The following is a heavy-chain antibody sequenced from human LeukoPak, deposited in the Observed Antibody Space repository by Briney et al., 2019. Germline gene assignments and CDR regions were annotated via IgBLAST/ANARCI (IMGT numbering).Heavy chain of an antibody. CDR1: GGSFSGYY. Sequence: SETLSLTCAVYGGSFSGYYWSWIRQPPGKGLEWIGEINHSGSTNYNPSLKSRVTISVDTSKNQFSLKLSSVTAADTAVYYCARNPRGSSSSGFDYWGQGTLVTVSS. CDR2: INHSGST. D-gene: IGHD6-6*01. CDR3: ARNPRGSSSSGFDY. V-gene: IGHV4-34*01. J-gene: IGHJ4*02.